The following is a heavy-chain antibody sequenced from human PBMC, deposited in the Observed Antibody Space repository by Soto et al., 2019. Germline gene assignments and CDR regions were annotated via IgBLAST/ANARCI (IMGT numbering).Heavy chain of an antibody. J-gene: IGHJ6*03. D-gene: IGHD3-3*01. CDR1: GGSFSGYY. Sequence: PSETLSLTCAVYGGSFSGYYWSWIRQPPGKGLEWIGEINHSGSTNYNPSLKSRVTISVDTSKNQFSPKLSSVTAADTAVYYCARGSGYYDFWSGYRRSYYMDVWGKGTTVTVSS. CDR2: INHSGST. V-gene: IGHV4-34*01. CDR3: ARGSGYYDFWSGYRRSYYMDV.